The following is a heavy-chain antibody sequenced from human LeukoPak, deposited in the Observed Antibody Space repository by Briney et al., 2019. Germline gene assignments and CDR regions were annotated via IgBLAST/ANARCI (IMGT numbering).Heavy chain of an antibody. D-gene: IGHD7-27*01. V-gene: IGHV3-53*01. CDR3: AKTGERDY. Sequence: GGSLRLSCAASGFTVSSDYMSWVREAPGKELQWVSILYSGGATYYADSVKGRFTISRDNSKNTLYLQMNSLRDEDTAVYYCAKTGERDYWGQGTLVTVSS. CDR2: LYSGGAT. J-gene: IGHJ4*02. CDR1: GFTVSSDY.